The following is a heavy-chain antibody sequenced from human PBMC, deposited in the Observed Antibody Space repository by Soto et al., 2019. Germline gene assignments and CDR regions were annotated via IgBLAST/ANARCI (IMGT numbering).Heavy chain of an antibody. CDR2: IYYSGST. CDR3: ARHGLGDYYYYYYMDV. J-gene: IGHJ6*03. Sequence: SETLSLTCTVSGGSISSYYWSWIRQPPGKGLEWIGYIYYSGSTNYNPSLKSRVTISVDTSKNQFSLKLSSVTAADTAVYYCARHGLGDYYYYYYMDVWGKGTTVTVSS. CDR1: GGSISSYY. D-gene: IGHD3-10*01. V-gene: IGHV4-59*08.